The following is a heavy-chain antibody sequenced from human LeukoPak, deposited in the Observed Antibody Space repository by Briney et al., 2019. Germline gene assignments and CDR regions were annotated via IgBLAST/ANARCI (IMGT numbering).Heavy chain of an antibody. CDR2: ISYDGSNT. J-gene: IGHJ4*02. Sequence: GRSLRLFCALSGFSLSRYAVHWVRQAPGKGLEWVAVISYDGSNTYYADSVKGRFTISRHNSKNTLYLQMNSLRVEDTAVYYCARGGTPGYSSGRIDYWGQGTLVTVSS. D-gene: IGHD6-19*01. CDR3: ARGGTPGYSSGRIDY. CDR1: GFSLSRYA. V-gene: IGHV3-30*01.